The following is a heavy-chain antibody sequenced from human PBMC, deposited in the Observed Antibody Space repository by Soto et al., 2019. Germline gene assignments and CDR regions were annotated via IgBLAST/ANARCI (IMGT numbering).Heavy chain of an antibody. D-gene: IGHD3-22*01. CDR1: GFTFSSYF. CDR2: ISYDGSNK. J-gene: IGHJ4*02. V-gene: IGHV3-30*18. CDR3: AKCDSSGYYLVY. Sequence: GGSLILSCAASGFTFSSYFMHWVRQAPGKGLEWVAVISYDGSNKYYADSVKGRFTISRDNSKNTLYLQMNSLRAEDTAVYYCAKCDSSGYYLVYWGQGTLVTVSS.